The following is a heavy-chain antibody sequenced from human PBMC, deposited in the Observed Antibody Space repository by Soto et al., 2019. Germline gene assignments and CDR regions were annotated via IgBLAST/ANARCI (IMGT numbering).Heavy chain of an antibody. CDR1: GYTFTNYG. D-gene: IGHD3-10*02. CDR3: ARDTYSAYVFDY. V-gene: IGHV1-18*04. CDR2: ISGFNDDR. Sequence: QAQLVQSGAEEKKPGASVKVSCKASGYTFTNYGISWVRQAPGQGLEWMGWISGFNDDRNYVQKFQGRITMTTDTSTGTAHMELRSLTSDDTAVYYCARDTYSAYVFDYWGQGTLVTVSS. J-gene: IGHJ4*02.